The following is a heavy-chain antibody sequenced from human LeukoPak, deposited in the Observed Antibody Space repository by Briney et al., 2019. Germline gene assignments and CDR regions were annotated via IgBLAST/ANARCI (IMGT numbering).Heavy chain of an antibody. CDR1: GLTFSTYG. J-gene: IGHJ5*02. D-gene: IGHD1-14*01. CDR2: VSGGSTT. V-gene: IGHV3-23*01. Sequence: GGSLRLSCAASGLTFSTYGMSWVRQAPGKGLEWVSAVSGGSTTSYAEYVRGRFNISGDNSKNTLYLQMNSLRAEDTAVYYCAKEDSEGGPNWFDTWGQGALVTVSS. CDR3: AKEDSEGGPNWFDT.